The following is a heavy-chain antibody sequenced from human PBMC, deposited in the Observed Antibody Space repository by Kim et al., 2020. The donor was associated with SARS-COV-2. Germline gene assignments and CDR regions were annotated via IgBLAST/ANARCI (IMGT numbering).Heavy chain of an antibody. CDR2: IYYSGST. Sequence: SETLSLTCTVSGGSISRGGYYWSWIRQHPGKGLEWIGYIYYSGSTYYNPSLKSRVTISVDTSKNQFSLKLSSVTAADTAVYYCSRGVTSFGVVANGMVV. CDR3: SRGVTSFGVVANGMVV. D-gene: IGHD3-3*01. J-gene: IGHJ6*01. V-gene: IGHV4-31*03. CDR1: GGSISRGGYY.